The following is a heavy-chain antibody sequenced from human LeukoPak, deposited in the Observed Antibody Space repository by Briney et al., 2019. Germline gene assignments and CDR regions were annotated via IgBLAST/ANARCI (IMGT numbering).Heavy chain of an antibody. J-gene: IGHJ5*02. CDR3: ARDWYCSSSICYTDRNWFDP. D-gene: IGHD2-2*02. CDR1: GFTFSDYY. Sequence: GGSLRLSCAASGFTFSDYYMSWIRQAPGKGPEWVSYISTTSSYTDYADSVRGRFTISRDNAKNLLYLQMNSLRPEDTAVYYCARDWYCSSSICYTDRNWFDPWGQGTLATVSS. CDR2: ISTTSSYT. V-gene: IGHV3-11*05.